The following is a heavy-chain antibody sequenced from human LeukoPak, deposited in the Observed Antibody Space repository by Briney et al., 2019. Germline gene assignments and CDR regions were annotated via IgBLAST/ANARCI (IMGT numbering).Heavy chain of an antibody. V-gene: IGHV4-39*01. CDR3: ASRPTTWGFFDS. CDR2: IYFSGST. Sequence: SETLSLTCTVSGGSISSSSYYWGWIRQPPGKGLELIGSIYFSGSTAYSPSLKSRVNISVDTSKNQFSLKLSSVTAADTAVYFCASRPTTWGFFDSRGQGTLVTVSS. CDR1: GGSISSSSYY. J-gene: IGHJ4*02. D-gene: IGHD4-17*01.